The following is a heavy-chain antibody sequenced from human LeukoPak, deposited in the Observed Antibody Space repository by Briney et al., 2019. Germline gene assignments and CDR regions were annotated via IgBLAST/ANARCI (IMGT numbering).Heavy chain of an antibody. J-gene: IGHJ2*01. V-gene: IGHV4-34*01. CDR3: ARVPDRSGYYYWYFDL. CDR2: INHSGST. CDR1: GGSFSGYY. D-gene: IGHD3-22*01. Sequence: PSETLSLTCAVYGGSFSGYYWSWIRQPPGKGLEWIGEINHSGSTNYNPSLKSRVTISVDTSKNQFSLKLSSVTAADTAVYYCARVPDRSGYYYWYFDLWGRGTLVTVSS.